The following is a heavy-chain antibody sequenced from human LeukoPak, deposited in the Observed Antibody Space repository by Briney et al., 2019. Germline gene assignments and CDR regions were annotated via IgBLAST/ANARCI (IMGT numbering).Heavy chain of an antibody. CDR3: AREDNLSDAFDI. CDR2: ISSSGTTI. Sequence: GGSLRLSCAASGFTFSDYYMSWIRRAPGKGLEWVSYISSSGTTIYYADSVKGRFTISRDNAKNSVNLQMNSLRTKDTAVYFCAREDNLSDAFDIWGQGTMVTVSS. V-gene: IGHV3-11*01. D-gene: IGHD1-1*01. CDR1: GFTFSDYY. J-gene: IGHJ3*02.